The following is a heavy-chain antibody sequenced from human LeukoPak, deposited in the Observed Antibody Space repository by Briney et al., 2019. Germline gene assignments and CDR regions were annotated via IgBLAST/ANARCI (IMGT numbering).Heavy chain of an antibody. CDR1: GFTFSGSA. Sequence: GGSLRLSCAASGFTFSGSAMHWVRQASGKGLEWVGRIRSKANSYATAYAASVKGRFTISRDDSKNTAYLQMNSLKTEDTAVYYCTSRDSSSSGSSGYWGQGTLVTVSS. CDR3: TSRDSSSSGSSGY. CDR2: IRSKANSYAT. V-gene: IGHV3-73*01. D-gene: IGHD6-6*01. J-gene: IGHJ4*02.